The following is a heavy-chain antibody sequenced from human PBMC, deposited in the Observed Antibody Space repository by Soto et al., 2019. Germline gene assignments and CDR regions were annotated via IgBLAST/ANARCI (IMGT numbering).Heavy chain of an antibody. Sequence: SVKVSCNASGGTISSYAISWVRQARGQGLEWMGGIIPIFGTANYAQKFQGRVTITADESTSTAYMELSSLRSEDTAVYYCARVLYSGYEGYYYGMDVWGQGTTVT. CDR3: ARVLYSGYEGYYYGMDV. D-gene: IGHD5-12*01. CDR2: IIPIFGTA. J-gene: IGHJ6*02. CDR1: GGTISSYA. V-gene: IGHV1-69*13.